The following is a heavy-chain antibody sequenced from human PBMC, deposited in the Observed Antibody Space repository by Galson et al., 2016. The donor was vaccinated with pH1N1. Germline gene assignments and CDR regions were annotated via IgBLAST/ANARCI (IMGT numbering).Heavy chain of an antibody. CDR2: IYSSGST. D-gene: IGHD2-15*01. J-gene: IGHJ4*02. V-gene: IGHV4-39*07. Sequence: ETLSLTCTVSGGSISSNDYYWTWIRQLPGKGLEWIGTIYSSGSTYDNPSLKSRVTISVDTSKNQFSLKLSSVTAADTAVYYCAREDCSSGPCPLDSWGQGTLVIVSS. CDR1: GGSISSNDYY. CDR3: AREDCSSGPCPLDS.